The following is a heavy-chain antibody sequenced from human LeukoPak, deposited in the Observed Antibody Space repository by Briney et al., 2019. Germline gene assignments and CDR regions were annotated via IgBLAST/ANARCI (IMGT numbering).Heavy chain of an antibody. V-gene: IGHV3-53*01. J-gene: IGHJ3*02. CDR1: GFTVSSNY. Sequence: PGGSLRLSCAASGFTVSSNYMSWVRQAPGKGLEWVSVIYSGGSTYYADSVKGRFTISRDNSKNTLDLQMNSLRAEDTAVYYCARDPGGPHTVKWDAFDIWGQGTMVTVSS. CDR2: IYSGGST. D-gene: IGHD2-2*02. CDR3: ARDPGGPHTVKWDAFDI.